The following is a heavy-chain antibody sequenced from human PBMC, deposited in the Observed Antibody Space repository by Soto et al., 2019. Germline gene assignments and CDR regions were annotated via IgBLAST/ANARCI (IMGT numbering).Heavy chain of an antibody. D-gene: IGHD5-12*01. Sequence: PSETLSLTCTVSGGSISSSSYYWGWIRQPPGKGLDWIGIIYYSGSTYYNPSLKSRVTISVYTSKNHFSLKLSSVTAADTAVYYCARVPASTRKATGRGYYFDYWGQGTLVTVSS. J-gene: IGHJ4*02. CDR2: IYYSGST. V-gene: IGHV4-39*01. CDR1: GGSISSSSYY. CDR3: ARVPASTRKATGRGYYFDY.